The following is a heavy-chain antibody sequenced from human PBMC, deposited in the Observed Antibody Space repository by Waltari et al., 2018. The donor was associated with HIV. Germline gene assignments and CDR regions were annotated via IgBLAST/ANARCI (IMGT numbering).Heavy chain of an antibody. CDR2: IKEDGSEK. J-gene: IGHJ3*02. CDR3: ARSRSDAFDI. CDR1: GSTLSSEW. V-gene: IGHV3-7*01. Sequence: VQLVESGGGLVQAGGSLRLACEVTGSTLSSEWMTWVRQAPGKGLEWVANIKEDGSEKWYVDSVKGRFNISRDNAKNSVYLQMNSLRAEDTAVYYCARSRSDAFDIWGQGTMVTVSS.